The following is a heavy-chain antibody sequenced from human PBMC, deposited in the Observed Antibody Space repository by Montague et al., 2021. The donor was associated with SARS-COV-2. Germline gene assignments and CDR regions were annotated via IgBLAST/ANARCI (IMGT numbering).Heavy chain of an antibody. J-gene: IGHJ6*02. CDR1: GGALNSGPYY. Sequence: SETLSLTCAVSGGALNSGPYYWGWIRQPPGKGLEWLASIHYSGYTYNHPSLRSRVTISVDLAKNQFSLKVSSVTAADTAVYYCAREHSSFYGMDVWGQGTTVTVSS. CDR3: AREHSSFYGMDV. V-gene: IGHV4-39*02. CDR2: IHYSGYT.